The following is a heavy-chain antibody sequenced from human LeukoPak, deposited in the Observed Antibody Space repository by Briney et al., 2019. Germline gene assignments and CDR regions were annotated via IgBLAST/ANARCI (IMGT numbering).Heavy chain of an antibody. V-gene: IGHV3-20*04. Sequence: GGSLRLSCAASGFTFDDYGMSWVRQAPGKGLEWVSGINWNGGSTGYADSVKGRFTISRDYAKNSLYLQMNSLRAEDTALYYCARANYGYYFDYWGQGTLVTVSS. CDR3: ARANYGYYFDY. J-gene: IGHJ4*02. CDR2: INWNGGST. D-gene: IGHD4-17*01. CDR1: GFTFDDYG.